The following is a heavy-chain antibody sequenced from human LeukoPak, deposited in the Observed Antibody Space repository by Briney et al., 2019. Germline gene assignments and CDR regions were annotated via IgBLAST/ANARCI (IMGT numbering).Heavy chain of an antibody. Sequence: GGSLRLSCAASRFTFSNYAMHWVRQAPGKGLEWVALISYAESNKYYADSVKGRFTISRDNSKNTLYLQMNSLRVEDTAVYYCARDEGSYYVPFDWGPGTLVTVSS. D-gene: IGHD1-26*01. CDR1: RFTFSNYA. CDR3: ARDEGSYYVPFD. V-gene: IGHV3-30*04. J-gene: IGHJ4*02. CDR2: ISYAESNK.